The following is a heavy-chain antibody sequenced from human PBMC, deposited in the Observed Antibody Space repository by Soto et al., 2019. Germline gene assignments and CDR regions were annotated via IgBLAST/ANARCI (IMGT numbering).Heavy chain of an antibody. CDR1: GGSISSYY. V-gene: IGHV4-59*06. J-gene: IGHJ6*02. Sequence: SETLSLTCKVSGGSISSYYGSVNRPPPGKGLEWIGYIYYSGSTYYNPSLKSRVTISVDTSKNQFSLKLSSVTAADTAVYYCARDRGPTVPYGMDVWGQGTTVTVSS. D-gene: IGHD4-4*01. CDR2: IYYSGST. CDR3: ARDRGPTVPYGMDV.